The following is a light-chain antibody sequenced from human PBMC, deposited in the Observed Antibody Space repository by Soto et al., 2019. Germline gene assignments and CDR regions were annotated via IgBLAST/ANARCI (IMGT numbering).Light chain of an antibody. J-gene: IGKJ1*01. CDR3: QHYDDSLWT. CDR2: GAS. V-gene: IGKV3-20*01. CDR1: QSVRSSY. Sequence: EIVLTQSPGTLSLSPGERATLSCRASQSVRSSYLVWYQHKPGQAPRLLIYGASSRAPGIPDRFSGSGSGTDFTLTINRLEPEDFAVYYCQHYDDSLWTFGHGTKVQIK.